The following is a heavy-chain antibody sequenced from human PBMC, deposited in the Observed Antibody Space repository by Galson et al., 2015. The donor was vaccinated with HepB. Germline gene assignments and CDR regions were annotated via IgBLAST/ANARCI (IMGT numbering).Heavy chain of an antibody. V-gene: IGHV3-74*01. D-gene: IGHD2-8*01. CDR2: INSDGSST. Sequence: SLRLSCAASGFTFSSYWMHWVRQAPGKGLVWVSRINSDGSSTSYADSVKGRFTISRDNAKNTLYLQMNSLRAEDTAVYYCARVTKDYYYYYYMDVWGKGTTVTVSS. J-gene: IGHJ6*03. CDR3: ARVTKDYYYYYYMDV. CDR1: GFTFSSYW.